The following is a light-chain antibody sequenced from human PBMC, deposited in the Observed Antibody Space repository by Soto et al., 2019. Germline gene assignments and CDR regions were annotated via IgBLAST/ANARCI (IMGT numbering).Light chain of an antibody. CDR3: QSYDTSLTAYV. Sequence: QSVLTQPPSVSGAPGQRVAISCTGSSSNIGANYDVHWYQQLPGTAPKLLIYANSFRPSGVPDRFSASKSGTSGSLAITGLQAEDEADYYCQSYDTSLTAYVFGTGTKVPV. CDR2: ANS. CDR1: SSNIGANYD. V-gene: IGLV1-40*01. J-gene: IGLJ1*01.